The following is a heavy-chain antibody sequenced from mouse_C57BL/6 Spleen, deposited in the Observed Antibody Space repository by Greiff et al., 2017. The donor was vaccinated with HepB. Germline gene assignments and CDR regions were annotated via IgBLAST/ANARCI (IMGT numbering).Heavy chain of an antibody. V-gene: IGHV1-15*01. CDR2: IDPETGGT. Sequence: QVQLKESGAELVRPGASVTLSCKASGYTFTDYEMHWVKQTPVHGLEWIGAIDPETGGTAYNQKFKGKAILTADKSSSTAYMELRSLTSEDSAVYYCTPVAYWGQGTLVTVSA. J-gene: IGHJ3*01. CDR3: TPVAY. CDR1: GYTFTDYE.